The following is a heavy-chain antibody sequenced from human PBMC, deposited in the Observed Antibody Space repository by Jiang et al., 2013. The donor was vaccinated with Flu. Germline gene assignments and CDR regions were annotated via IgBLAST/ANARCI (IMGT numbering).Heavy chain of an antibody. J-gene: IGHJ3*02. V-gene: IGHV3-21*01. Sequence: VQLLESGGGLVKPGGSLRLSCAASGFTFSSYSMNWVRQAPGKGLEWVSSISSSSSYIYYADSVKGRFTISRDNAKNSLYLQMNSLRAEDTAVYYCARDPGSYWGRGTFDIWGQGDKWSRLF. D-gene: IGHD1-26*01. CDR1: GFTFSSYS. CDR2: ISSSSSYI. CDR3: ARDPGSYWGRGTFDI.